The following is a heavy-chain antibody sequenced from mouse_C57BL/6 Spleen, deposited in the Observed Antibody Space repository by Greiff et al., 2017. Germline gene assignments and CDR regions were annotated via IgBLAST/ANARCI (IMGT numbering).Heavy chain of an antibody. Sequence: VQLQQPGAELVRPGSSVKLSCKASGYTFTSYWMHWVKQRPIQGLEWIGNIDPSDSETHYNQKFKDKATLTVDKSSSTAYMQLSSLTSEDSAVYYCARRHSSGRYYFDYWGQGTTLTVSS. D-gene: IGHD3-1*01. CDR3: ARRHSSGRYYFDY. J-gene: IGHJ2*01. CDR1: GYTFTSYW. V-gene: IGHV1-52*01. CDR2: IDPSDSET.